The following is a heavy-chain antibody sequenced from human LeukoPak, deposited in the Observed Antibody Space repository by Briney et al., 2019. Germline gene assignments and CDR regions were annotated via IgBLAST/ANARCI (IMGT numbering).Heavy chain of an antibody. V-gene: IGHV4-31*11. CDR1: GGSFSGYY. D-gene: IGHD2-2*01. CDR3: ASGLLGYCSSASCGNWFDA. J-gene: IGHJ5*02. CDR2: IYYSGST. Sequence: PSETLSLTCAVYGGSFSGYYWSWIRQHPGKGLEWIGYIYYSGSTYYNPSLKSRVTISIDTSKNQFSLKLTSVTAADTAVYYCASGLLGYCSSASCGNWFDAWGQGTLVTVSS.